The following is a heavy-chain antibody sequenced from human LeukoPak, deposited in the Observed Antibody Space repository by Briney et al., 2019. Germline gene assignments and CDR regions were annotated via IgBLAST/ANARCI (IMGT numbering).Heavy chain of an antibody. CDR3: AKHDRTVTTIGAFDV. D-gene: IGHD4-17*01. CDR2: IYSSGNT. CDR1: GGSISGYY. Sequence: SETLSLTCTVSGGSISGYYWSWIRQPPGKGLEWIGYIYSSGNTNYNPSLKSRVTISVDTSKNQFSLKLTSVTAADTAVYYCAKHDRTVTTIGAFDVWGQGTMVIASS. V-gene: IGHV4-59*08. J-gene: IGHJ3*01.